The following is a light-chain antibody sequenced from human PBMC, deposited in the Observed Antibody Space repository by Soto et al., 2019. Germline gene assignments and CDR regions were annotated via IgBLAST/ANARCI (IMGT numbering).Light chain of an antibody. CDR3: QQSYSTPLT. Sequence: DIQMSQSPCSLSASVGDRVTITCRASQHINSYLNWYQQKLGEAPKLLIYEASSLQSGVPSRFSGSGSGADFTLTISSLQPEDFATYYCQQSYSTPLTFGGGTKVEI. V-gene: IGKV1-39*01. CDR2: EAS. J-gene: IGKJ4*01. CDR1: QHINSY.